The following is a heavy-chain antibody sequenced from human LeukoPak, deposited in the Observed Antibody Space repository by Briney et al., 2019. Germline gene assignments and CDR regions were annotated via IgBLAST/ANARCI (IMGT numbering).Heavy chain of an antibody. CDR2: ISYDGSNK. J-gene: IGHJ4*02. D-gene: IGHD2-2*01. CDR3: AKIPIIVVVPAASLLFDY. Sequence: PGGSLRLSCAASGFIVSDHYMGWVRQAPGKGLEWVAVISYDGSNKYYADSVKGRFTISRDNSKNTLYLQMNSLRAEDTAVYYCAKIPIIVVVPAASLLFDYWGQGTLVTVSS. CDR1: GFIVSDHY. V-gene: IGHV3-30*18.